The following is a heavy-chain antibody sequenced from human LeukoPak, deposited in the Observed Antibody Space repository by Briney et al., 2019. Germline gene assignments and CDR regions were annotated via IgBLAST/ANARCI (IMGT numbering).Heavy chain of an antibody. D-gene: IGHD5-12*01. Sequence: GGSLRLSCAASEFIVSSNYMSWVRQAPGKGLEWVSVLYSGGSTYYADSVKGRFTISRDNSKNSLNLQMNSLRAEDTAVYYCARDSGYSGYSDYWGQGTLVTVSS. V-gene: IGHV3-53*01. CDR3: ARDSGYSGYSDY. CDR2: LYSGGST. CDR1: EFIVSSNY. J-gene: IGHJ4*02.